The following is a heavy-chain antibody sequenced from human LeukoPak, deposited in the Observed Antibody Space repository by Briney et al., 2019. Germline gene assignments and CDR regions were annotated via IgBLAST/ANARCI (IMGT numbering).Heavy chain of an antibody. Sequence: GGSLRLSCAASGFTFSSYEMNWVRQAPGKGLEWVSGISRTSTYIYYADSVQGRFTISRDNAKNSLYLQMDSLRAEDTAVYYCARYFVNSGYYFDYWGQGTQVTVSS. CDR1: GFTFSSYE. V-gene: IGHV3-21*01. J-gene: IGHJ4*02. CDR2: ISRTSTYI. D-gene: IGHD3-22*01. CDR3: ARYFVNSGYYFDY.